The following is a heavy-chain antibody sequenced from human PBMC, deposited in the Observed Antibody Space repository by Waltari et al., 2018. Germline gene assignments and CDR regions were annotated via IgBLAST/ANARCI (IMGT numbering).Heavy chain of an antibody. CDR1: GFTFSSYA. CDR2: VSANGGTT. V-gene: IGHV3-23*01. CDR3: AKGLWIGAPDAFDI. Sequence: EVHLLESGGGLVQPGGSLRLSCAASGFTFSSYAMSWVRQAPGKGLDWVSAVSANGGTTYYADSVKGRLTISRDNSRETLYLQMNSLRPDDTAVYYCAKGLWIGAPDAFDIWGQGTMVTVSS. J-gene: IGHJ3*02. D-gene: IGHD5-12*01.